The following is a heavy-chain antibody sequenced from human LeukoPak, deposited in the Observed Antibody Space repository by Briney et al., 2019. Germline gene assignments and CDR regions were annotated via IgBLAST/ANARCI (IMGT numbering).Heavy chain of an antibody. J-gene: IGHJ3*02. CDR3: ARRRTGDSNNWSVLATFDI. D-gene: IGHD6-13*01. CDR2: INHSGST. CDR1: GGSFSGYY. Sequence: SETLSLTCAVYGGSFSGYYWSWIRQPPGKGLEWIGEINHSGSTNYNPSLKSRVTISVDTSKNQFSLKLSSVTDADTAVYYCARRRTGDSNNWSVLATFDIWGQGRMGTVSS. V-gene: IGHV4-34*01.